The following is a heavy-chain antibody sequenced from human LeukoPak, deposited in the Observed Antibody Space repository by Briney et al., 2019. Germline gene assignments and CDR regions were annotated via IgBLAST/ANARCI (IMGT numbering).Heavy chain of an antibody. CDR1: GGSIISSNW. CDR2: IYHSGST. Sequence: SETLSLTCAISGGSIISSNWWSWVRQPPGKGLEWIGEIYHSGSTNYSPSLKSRVAISVDKSKNQFSLKLSSVTAADTAVYYCARDAPDILTGYYPTGFDPWGQGTLVTVSS. D-gene: IGHD3-9*01. V-gene: IGHV4-4*02. CDR3: ARDAPDILTGYYPTGFDP. J-gene: IGHJ5*02.